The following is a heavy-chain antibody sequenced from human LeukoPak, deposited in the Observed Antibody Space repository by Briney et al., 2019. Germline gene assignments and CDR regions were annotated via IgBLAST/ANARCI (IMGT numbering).Heavy chain of an antibody. D-gene: IGHD3-22*01. CDR2: IYYSGST. CDR3: VTYYYGSSAPKRSY. V-gene: IGHV4-59*01. J-gene: IGHJ4*02. Sequence: PSETLSLTCTVSGGSISSYYWSWIRQPPGKGLEWIGYIYYSGSTNYNPSLKSRVTISVDTSKNQFSLKLSSVTAADTAVYYCVTYYYGSSAPKRSYWGQGILVTVSS. CDR1: GGSISSYY.